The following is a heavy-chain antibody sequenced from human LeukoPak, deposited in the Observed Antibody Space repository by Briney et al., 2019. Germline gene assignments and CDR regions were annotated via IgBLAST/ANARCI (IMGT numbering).Heavy chain of an antibody. V-gene: IGHV3-23*01. Sequence: GGSLRLSCAASGFTFSSYAMTWVRQAPGKGLEWVSAVRGSGSVTYYTDSVKGRFTISRDNSKNTLYLQMNSLRAEDTAVYYCATRITAAGFDYWGQGTLVTVSS. D-gene: IGHD6-13*01. CDR3: ATRITAAGFDY. CDR2: VRGSGSVT. CDR1: GFTFSSYA. J-gene: IGHJ4*02.